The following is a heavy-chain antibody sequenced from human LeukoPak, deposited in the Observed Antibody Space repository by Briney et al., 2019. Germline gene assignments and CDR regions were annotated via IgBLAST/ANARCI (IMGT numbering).Heavy chain of an antibody. CDR1: GFTVSSNY. Sequence: PGGSLRLSCAASGFTVSSNYMSWVRQAPGKGLEPVSSLYSGGGTYYADSVKGRFTIYRDDSKNTLHLQMNSLRAEDTAVYYCARVGWSGPFDYWGQGTLVTVSS. V-gene: IGHV3-66*01. J-gene: IGHJ4*02. D-gene: IGHD3-3*01. CDR3: ARVGWSGPFDY. CDR2: LYSGGGT.